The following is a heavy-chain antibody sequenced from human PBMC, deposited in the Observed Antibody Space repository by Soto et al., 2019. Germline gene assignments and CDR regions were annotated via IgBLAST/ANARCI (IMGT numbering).Heavy chain of an antibody. CDR1: GYTFTSYG. CDR2: ISAYNGNT. J-gene: IGHJ6*02. CDR3: ARKADFGELSPGTKVGMDV. Sequence: QVQLVQSGAEVKKPGASVKVSCKASGYTFTSYGISWVRQAPGQGLEWMGWISAYNGNTNYAQKLQGRVTMTTDTSTSAAYMELRSVRSDDTAVYYCARKADFGELSPGTKVGMDVWCQGTTVTVFS. V-gene: IGHV1-18*01. D-gene: IGHD3-10*01.